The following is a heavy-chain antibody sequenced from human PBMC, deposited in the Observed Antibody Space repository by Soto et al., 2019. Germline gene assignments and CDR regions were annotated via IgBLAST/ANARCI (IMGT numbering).Heavy chain of an antibody. CDR1: GGSFSSYY. D-gene: IGHD7-27*01. CDR2: IYYSGST. J-gene: IGHJ6*02. Sequence: SETLSLTCTVSGGSFSSYYWSWIRQPPGKGLEWIGYIYYSGSTNYNPSLKGRVTISRDNSKNTLYLQMNSPRAEDTAVYYCAKDGVNWGWGGHGMDVWGQGTTVTVSS. V-gene: IGHV4-59*12. CDR3: AKDGVNWGWGGHGMDV.